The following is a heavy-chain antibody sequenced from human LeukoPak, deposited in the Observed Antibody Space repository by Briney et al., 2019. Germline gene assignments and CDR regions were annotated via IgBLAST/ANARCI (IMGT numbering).Heavy chain of an antibody. D-gene: IGHD6-13*01. V-gene: IGHV4-59*01. Sequence: PSETLSLTCTVSGGSLSSYYWGWIRQAPGKGLEWIGYIYYSGSTKYNPSLSSRLTISVDTSNNQFSLELRSVTAADTAVYYCAKAASSSWPSYYYGMDVWGQGTTVTVSS. J-gene: IGHJ6*02. CDR1: GGSLSSYY. CDR3: AKAASSSWPSYYYGMDV. CDR2: IYYSGST.